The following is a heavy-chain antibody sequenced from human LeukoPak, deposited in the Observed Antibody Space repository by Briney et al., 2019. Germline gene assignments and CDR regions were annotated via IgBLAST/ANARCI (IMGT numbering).Heavy chain of an antibody. CDR3: ARVPAGYYDFWSPYYFDY. CDR1: GYSFTSYW. D-gene: IGHD3-3*01. Sequence: PGESLKISCKGSGYSFTSYWIGWVRQMPGKGLEWMGIIYPGDSDTRYSPSFQGQVTISADKSISTAYLQWSSLKASDTAMYYCARVPAGYYDFWSPYYFDYWGQGTLVTVSS. J-gene: IGHJ4*02. CDR2: IYPGDSDT. V-gene: IGHV5-51*01.